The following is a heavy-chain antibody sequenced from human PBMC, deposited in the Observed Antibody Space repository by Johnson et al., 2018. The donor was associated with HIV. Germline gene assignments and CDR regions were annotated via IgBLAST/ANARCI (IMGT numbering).Heavy chain of an antibody. CDR2: IKRKTAGGTT. V-gene: IGHV3-15*01. CDR1: GFTFNNAW. CDR3: ARTQRVTMIVVSLGAFDI. Sequence: MMLVESGGGLVKPGGSLRLSCAASGFTFNNAWMSWVRQTPGKGLEWVGRIKRKTAGGTTDYAAPVKGRFTISRDASKNTLYLQMNSLKTEDTAVYYCARTQRVTMIVVSLGAFDIWGQGTMVTVSS. J-gene: IGHJ3*02. D-gene: IGHD3-22*01.